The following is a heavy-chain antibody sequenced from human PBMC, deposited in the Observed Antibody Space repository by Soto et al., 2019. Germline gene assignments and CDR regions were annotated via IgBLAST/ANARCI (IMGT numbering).Heavy chain of an antibody. V-gene: IGHV4-34*01. CDR3: ARTDIVTTNWFDP. J-gene: IGHJ5*02. CDR2: INHGGST. CDR1: GESFIGYY. D-gene: IGHD5-12*01. Sequence: QVHLQQWGAGLLKPSETLSLTCAVYGESFIGYYWTWIRQSPGKGLEWIGEINHGGSTNYNPSLKRRDTISIDTSKKQFSLKLTSVTAADTSVYYCARTDIVTTNWFDPWGQGTLVTVSS.